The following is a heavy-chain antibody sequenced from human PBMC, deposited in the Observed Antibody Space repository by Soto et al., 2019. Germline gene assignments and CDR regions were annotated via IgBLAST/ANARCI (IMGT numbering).Heavy chain of an antibody. D-gene: IGHD2-15*01. CDR1: GFSLSTSGVG. CDR2: IYWYDDK. V-gene: IGHV2-5*01. J-gene: IGHJ4*02. Sequence: QITLKESGPTLVKPTQTLTLTCTFSGFSLSTSGVGVGWIRQPPGKALEWLALIYWYDDKRYSPSLKSRLTITKDTSKNQVVLTMTNMDPVDTATYYCAHSPLDGGYCSGGSCYSYPRFDYWGQGTLVTVSS. CDR3: AHSPLDGGYCSGGSCYSYPRFDY.